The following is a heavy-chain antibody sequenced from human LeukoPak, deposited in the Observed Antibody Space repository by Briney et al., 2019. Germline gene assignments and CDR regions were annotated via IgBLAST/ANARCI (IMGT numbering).Heavy chain of an antibody. Sequence: ASVKVSCKASGYSFTSYDINWVRQAPGQGLERMGWMNPNSGNTGYAQKFQGRVTMTRNTSISTAYMELSSLRSEDTAVYYCASLRYSGYDGGDYWGQGTLVTVSS. V-gene: IGHV1-8*01. CDR3: ASLRYSGYDGGDY. CDR2: MNPNSGNT. D-gene: IGHD5-12*01. J-gene: IGHJ4*02. CDR1: GYSFTSYD.